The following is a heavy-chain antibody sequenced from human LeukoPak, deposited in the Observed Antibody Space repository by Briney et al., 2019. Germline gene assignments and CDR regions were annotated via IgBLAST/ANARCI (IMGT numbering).Heavy chain of an antibody. CDR3: ARSGRGTYYYFDL. CDR2: ISGYNGNT. D-gene: IGHD1-26*01. CDR1: GYTFTSYG. V-gene: IGHV1-18*01. J-gene: IGHJ4*02. Sequence: ASVKVSCKASGYTFTSYGISWVRQAPGQGLEWMGWISGYNGNTNYAQKFQGRVSMTADTSTSTAYMELRSLRSDDTAVYYCARSGRGTYYYFDLWGRGTLVSVFS.